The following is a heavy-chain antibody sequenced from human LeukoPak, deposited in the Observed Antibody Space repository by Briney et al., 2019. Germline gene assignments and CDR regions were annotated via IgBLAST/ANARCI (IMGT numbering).Heavy chain of an antibody. Sequence: SETLSLTCAVYGGSFSGYYWSWIRQPPGKGLEWIGEINHSGSTNYNPSLKSRVTISVDTSKNQFSLKLSSVTAADTAVYYCARFRRYCSSTSCYVNWFDPWGQGTLVTVSS. D-gene: IGHD2-2*01. V-gene: IGHV4-34*01. CDR3: ARFRRYCSSTSCYVNWFDP. J-gene: IGHJ5*02. CDR2: INHSGST. CDR1: GGSFSGYY.